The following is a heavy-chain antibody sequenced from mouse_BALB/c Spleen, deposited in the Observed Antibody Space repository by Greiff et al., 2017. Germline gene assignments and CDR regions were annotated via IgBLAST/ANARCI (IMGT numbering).Heavy chain of an antibody. J-gene: IGHJ3*01. CDR2: ILPGSGST. V-gene: IGHV1-9*01. Sequence: VMLVESGAELMKPGASVKISCKATGYTFSSYWIEWVKQRPGHGLEWIGEILPGSGSTNYNEKFKGKATFTADTSSNTAYMQLSSLTSEDSAVYYCASLAPWFAYWGQGTLVTVSA. CDR3: ASLAPWFAY. CDR1: GYTFSSYW.